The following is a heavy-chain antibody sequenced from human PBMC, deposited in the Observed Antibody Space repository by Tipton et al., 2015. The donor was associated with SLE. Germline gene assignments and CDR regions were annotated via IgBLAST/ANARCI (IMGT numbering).Heavy chain of an antibody. V-gene: IGHV4-59*01. CDR3: ARGRSYDSSGYYFYYYYYMDV. J-gene: IGHJ6*03. CDR1: GGSFSGYY. CDR2: IYYSGST. D-gene: IGHD3-22*01. Sequence: TLSLTCAVYGGSFSGYYWSWIRQPPGKGLEWIGYIYYSGSTNYNPSLKSRVTISVDTSKNQFSLKLSSVTAADTAVYYCARGRSYDSSGYYFYYYYYMDVWGKGTTVTVSS.